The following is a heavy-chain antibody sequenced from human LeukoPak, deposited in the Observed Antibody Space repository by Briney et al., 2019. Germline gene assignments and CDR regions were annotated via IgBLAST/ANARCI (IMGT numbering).Heavy chain of an antibody. CDR1: GFNFTAYW. Sequence: GESLKISCKGSGFNFTAYWIAWVRQMPGKGLEWMGISHPINSDTKYSPSFQGQVTISADKSSSTAYLQWNSLKASDTAMYYCARHQYYYDSSGNYGWFDSWGQGTLVTVSS. J-gene: IGHJ5*01. V-gene: IGHV5-51*01. D-gene: IGHD3-22*01. CDR3: ARHQYYYDSSGNYGWFDS. CDR2: SHPINSDT.